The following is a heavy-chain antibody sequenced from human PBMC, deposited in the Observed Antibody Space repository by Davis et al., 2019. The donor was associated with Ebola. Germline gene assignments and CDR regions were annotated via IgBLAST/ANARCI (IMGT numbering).Heavy chain of an antibody. Sequence: GESLKISCAASGFTFSTYSMNWVRQAPGKGLEWVSYISSNSGTIYHADSVKGRFTISRDNAKNSLYLEMNSLRAEDTAVYYCAGRRSSVQGRYYGMDVWGQGTTVTVSS. CDR3: AGRRSSVQGRYYGMDV. CDR1: GFTFSTYS. V-gene: IGHV3-48*01. CDR2: ISSNSGTI. J-gene: IGHJ6*02. D-gene: IGHD6-6*01.